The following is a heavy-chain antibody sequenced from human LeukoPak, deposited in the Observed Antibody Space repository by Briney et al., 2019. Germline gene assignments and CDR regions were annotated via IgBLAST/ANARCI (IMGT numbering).Heavy chain of an antibody. CDR1: GDSISNFY. V-gene: IGHV4-59*12. CDR2: IDYSGST. CDR3: ARGGGFIAASDY. Sequence: SETLSLTCSVSGDSISNFYWSWIRQPPGKGLEWIGYIDYSGSTNYNPSLKSRVTISVDTSKNQFSLKLSSVTAADTAVYYCARGGGFIAASDYWGQGTLVTVSS. D-gene: IGHD6-13*01. J-gene: IGHJ4*02.